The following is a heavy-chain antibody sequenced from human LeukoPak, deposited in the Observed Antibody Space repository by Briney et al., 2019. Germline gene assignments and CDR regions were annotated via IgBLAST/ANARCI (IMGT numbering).Heavy chain of an antibody. CDR2: INPNSGGT. J-gene: IGHJ4*02. V-gene: IGHV1-2*02. CDR3: ARIGEWVDYYGSGSYYKAGFDY. Sequence: ASVKVSCKASGYTFTSYGIGWVRQAPGQGLEWMGWINPNSGGTNYAQKFQGRVTMTRDTSISTAYMELSRLRSDDTAVYYCARIGEWVDYYGSGSYYKAGFDYWGQGTLVTVSS. CDR1: GYTFTSYG. D-gene: IGHD3-10*01.